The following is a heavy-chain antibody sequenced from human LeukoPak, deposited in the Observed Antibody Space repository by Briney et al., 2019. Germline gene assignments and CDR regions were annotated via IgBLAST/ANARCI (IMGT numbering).Heavy chain of an antibody. V-gene: IGHV4-59*12. CDR2: IYYSGST. CDR1: GGSISSYY. D-gene: IGHD2-15*01. CDR3: ARDRRIVVVAAYYYYMDV. J-gene: IGHJ6*03. Sequence: SETLSLTCTVSGGSISSYYWSWIRQPPGKGLEWIGYIYYSGSTNYNPSLKSRVTISVDTSKNQFSLKLSSVTAADTAVYYCARDRRIVVVAAYYYYMDVWGKGTTVTISS.